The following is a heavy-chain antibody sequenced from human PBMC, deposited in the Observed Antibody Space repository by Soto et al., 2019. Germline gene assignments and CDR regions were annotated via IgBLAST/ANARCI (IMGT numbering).Heavy chain of an antibody. CDR3: ARAGSSSWYGYFDF. CDR1: GGSISGYY. J-gene: IGHJ4*02. V-gene: IGHV4-59*01. Sequence: PSETLSLTCTVSGGSISGYYWSWIRQPPGKGLEWIGYIYHSGSTNYNPSLKSRGTMSVATSKNEFSLKLTSVTAADTAVFYCARAGSSSWYGYFDFWGQGALVTVSS. D-gene: IGHD6-13*01. CDR2: IYHSGST.